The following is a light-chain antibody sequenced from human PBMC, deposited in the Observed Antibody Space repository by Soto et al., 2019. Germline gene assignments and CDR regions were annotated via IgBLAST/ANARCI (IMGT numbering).Light chain of an antibody. CDR2: SAS. CDR3: QQGHNWPLT. CDR1: QSISTE. Sequence: EIVMTQSPATLSVSPGERATLSCRASQSISTELAWYQQKPGQPPRLLIYSASTRATGVAARFSGSGSGSEFPLIISVLHSEYFAVYYCQQGHNWPLTFGQGTRLEI. J-gene: IGKJ2*01. V-gene: IGKV3-15*01.